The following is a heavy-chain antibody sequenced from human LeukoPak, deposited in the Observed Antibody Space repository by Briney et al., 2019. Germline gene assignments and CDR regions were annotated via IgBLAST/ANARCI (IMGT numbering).Heavy chain of an antibody. CDR2: INTDGRVT. V-gene: IGHV3-74*01. D-gene: IGHD3-10*02. CDR1: GFIFRNYW. Sequence: GGALRLSCSVSGFIFRNYWMSWVRQAPGKGLVWVARINTDGRVTTYAYSVKGRFTVSRDNAENTLYLQMNNLRPEDTAVYYCIRETHVGLHLEYWGQGTLATVSA. CDR3: IRETHVGLHLEY. J-gene: IGHJ4*02.